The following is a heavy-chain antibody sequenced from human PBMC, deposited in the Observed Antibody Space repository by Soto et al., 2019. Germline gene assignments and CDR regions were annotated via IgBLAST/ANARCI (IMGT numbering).Heavy chain of an antibody. CDR1: GFSLSTSGVG. D-gene: IGHD1-26*01. J-gene: IGHJ5*02. Sequence: QITLKESGPTLVKPTQTLTLTCTFSGFSLSTSGVGVGCIRQPPGEALEGLALIYWDDDKRYSRCLKSRLPNYKDNSKIQVVFTMTNIDPVDTATYYCAHSKRNNHYYQDWFEPWGEGTLVTVSS. CDR3: AHSKRNNHYYQDWFEP. V-gene: IGHV2-5*02. CDR2: IYWDDDK.